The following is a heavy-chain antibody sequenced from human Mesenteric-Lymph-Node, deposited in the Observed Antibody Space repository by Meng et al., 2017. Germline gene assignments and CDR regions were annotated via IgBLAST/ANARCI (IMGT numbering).Heavy chain of an antibody. J-gene: IGHJ5*02. D-gene: IGHD6-19*01. CDR1: GVTFTGYA. CDR3: AKGDSGWYQEYNWFDP. V-gene: IGHV3-23*01. CDR2: ITGSGGGT. Sequence: EVQLLESGGGLVPPGGSWRLSCAASGVTFTGYAMSWVRQALGEGMEWVAAITGSGGGTYYADSVKGRFTISRDNSKNTLYLQMSSLRAEDTAIYYCAKGDSGWYQEYNWFDPWGQGTLVTVSS.